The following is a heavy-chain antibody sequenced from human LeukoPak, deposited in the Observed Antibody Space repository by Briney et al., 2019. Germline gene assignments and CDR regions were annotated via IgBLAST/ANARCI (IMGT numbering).Heavy chain of an antibody. V-gene: IGHV1-8*01. D-gene: IGHD4-23*01. J-gene: IGHJ3*02. CDR1: GYTFTSYD. Sequence: GASVKVSCKASGYTFTSYDINWVRQATGQGLERMGWMNPNSGNTGYAQKFQGRVTMTRNTSISTAYMELSSLRSEDTAVYYCARFGGNPVRTFDAFDIWGQGTMVTVSS. CDR3: ARFGGNPVRTFDAFDI. CDR2: MNPNSGNT.